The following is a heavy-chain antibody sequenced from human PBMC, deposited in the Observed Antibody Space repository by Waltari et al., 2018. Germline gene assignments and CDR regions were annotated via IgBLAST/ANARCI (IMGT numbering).Heavy chain of an antibody. CDR3: AKVLGRTIDP. Sequence: EVQLVESGGGLVQPGGSLRLSCAASGFTFSSYAMSWVRPAPGRGVEWVAAMRGSGGSTDNADSGKGRFTISRDKSKNALYLQRNSMRAEDTAVYYCAKVLGRTIDPWGQGTLVTVSS. J-gene: IGHJ5*02. CDR2: MRGSGGST. V-gene: IGHV3-23*04. D-gene: IGHD1-26*01. CDR1: GFTFSSYA.